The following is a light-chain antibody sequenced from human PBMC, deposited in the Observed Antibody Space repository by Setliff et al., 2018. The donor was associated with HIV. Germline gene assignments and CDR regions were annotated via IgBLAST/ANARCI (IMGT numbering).Light chain of an antibody. CDR1: RSNIGRTS. Sequence: QSALAQPPSASGTPGQRVTILCSGSRSNIGRTSVDWYQQVPGTAPKLLIFRDNQRPSGVPDRFSGSKSGTSASLAISDLQSEDEADYYCAGWDDSLNSAVFGGGTQLTVL. J-gene: IGLJ2*01. V-gene: IGLV1-44*01. CDR3: AGWDDSLNSAV. CDR2: RDN.